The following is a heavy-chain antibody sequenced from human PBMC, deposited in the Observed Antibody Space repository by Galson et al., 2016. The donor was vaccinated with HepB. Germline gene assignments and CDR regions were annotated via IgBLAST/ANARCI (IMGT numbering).Heavy chain of an antibody. Sequence: SVKVSCKASGYTFTSYGISWVRQAPGQGLEWMGWTSVYNGNTNYAQRLQGRVTMTTDTSTNTAYMDLRSLRSDDTAVYYCARVPSDFWSGPNEEYYFDYWGQGTLVTVSS. V-gene: IGHV1-18*01. J-gene: IGHJ4*02. CDR1: GYTFTSYG. D-gene: IGHD3-3*01. CDR2: TSVYNGNT. CDR3: ARVPSDFWSGPNEEYYFDY.